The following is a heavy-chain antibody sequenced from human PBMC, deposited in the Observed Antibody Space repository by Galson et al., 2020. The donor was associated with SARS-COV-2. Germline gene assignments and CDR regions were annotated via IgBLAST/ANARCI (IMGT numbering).Heavy chain of an antibody. V-gene: IGHV2-5*02. J-gene: IGHJ4*02. CDR3: AHSGWFGGPLDY. Sequence: LALIYWDDDKRYSPSLKSRLTITKDTSKNQVVLRMTNMDPVDTATYYCAHSGWFGGPLDYWGQGTLVTVSS. D-gene: IGHD3-10*01. CDR2: IYWDDDK.